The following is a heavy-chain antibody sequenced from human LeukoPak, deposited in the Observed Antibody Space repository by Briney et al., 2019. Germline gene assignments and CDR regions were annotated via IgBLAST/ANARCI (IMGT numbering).Heavy chain of an antibody. CDR2: INHSGST. CDR1: GGSFSGYY. J-gene: IGHJ3*02. CDR3: AKYCGGDCYSLEGGAFDI. D-gene: IGHD2-21*02. Sequence: PSETLSLTCAVYGGSFSGYYWSWIRQPPGKGLEWIGEINHSGSTNYKSSLKSRVTISVDTSKNQFSLKLSSVTAADTAVYYCAKYCGGDCYSLEGGAFDIWGQGTTVTVSS. V-gene: IGHV4-34*01.